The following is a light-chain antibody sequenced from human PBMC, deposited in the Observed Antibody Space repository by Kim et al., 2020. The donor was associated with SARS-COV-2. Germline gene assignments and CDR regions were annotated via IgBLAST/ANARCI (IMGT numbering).Light chain of an antibody. Sequence: EIVLTQSPGTLSLSPGERATLSCRASQSVRSSYLAWYQQKPGQAPRLLMYGASSRATGIPDRFSGSGSGTDFTVTISRLEPEDFAVYYCQQYGSSPWTFGQGTKVDIK. CDR1: QSVRSSY. CDR3: QQYGSSPWT. CDR2: GAS. J-gene: IGKJ1*01. V-gene: IGKV3-20*01.